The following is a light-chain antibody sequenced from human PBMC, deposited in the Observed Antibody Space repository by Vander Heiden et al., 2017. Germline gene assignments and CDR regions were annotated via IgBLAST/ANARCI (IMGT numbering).Light chain of an antibody. CDR2: AAS. V-gene: IGKV1-39*01. J-gene: IGKJ4*01. Sequence: DIQMTQSPSSLSASVGDRVTITCRASQSISSYLNWYQQKPGKAPKLLIYAASSLQSGVPSRFSGSGSGTDFTLTISSLQPEDFATYYCQQSYRTPPLTFGGGTKVXIK. CDR3: QQSYRTPPLT. CDR1: QSISSY.